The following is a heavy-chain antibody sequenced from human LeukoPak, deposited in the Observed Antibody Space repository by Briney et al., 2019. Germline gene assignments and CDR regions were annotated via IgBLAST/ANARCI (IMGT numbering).Heavy chain of an antibody. D-gene: IGHD5-18*01. CDR3: AKGDSGYSYADIDY. CDR1: GFIFNLYG. J-gene: IGHJ4*01. CDR2: ISYDGSNK. V-gene: IGHV3-30*18. Sequence: PGRSLRLPCAASGFIFNLYGMHWVRQAPAKALAWVAVISYDGSNKYYADSVKARFTISRDNSKNTLYLQMNSLRAEDTALYSCAKGDSGYSYADIDYSGHGNLVTASS.